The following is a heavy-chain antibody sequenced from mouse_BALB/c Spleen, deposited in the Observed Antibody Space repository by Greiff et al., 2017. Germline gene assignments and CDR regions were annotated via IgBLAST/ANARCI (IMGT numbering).Heavy chain of an antibody. CDR1: GYTFTSYW. D-gene: IGHD4-1*01. CDR2: INPSTGYT. CDR3: ARSRTGTRYFDY. Sequence: VKLQESGAELAKPGASVKMSCKASGYTFTSYWMHWVKQRPGQGLEWIGYINPSTGYTEYNQKFKDKATLTADKSSSTAYMQLSSLTSEDSAVYYCARSRTGTRYFDYWGQGTTLTVSS. J-gene: IGHJ2*01. V-gene: IGHV1-7*01.